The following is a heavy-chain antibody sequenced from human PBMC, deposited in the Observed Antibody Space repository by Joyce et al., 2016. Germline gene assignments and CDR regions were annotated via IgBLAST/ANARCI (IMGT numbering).Heavy chain of an antibody. CDR3: AREQAVFGVVIDPFDY. D-gene: IGHD3-3*01. Sequence: QVQLVQSGAEVKKPGASVKVSCKASGYTFTGYYMHWVRQAPGQGLEWMGWINTNSGGTNYTQKFQGRVNMTRDTSISTAYMELSRLRSDDTAVYYCAREQAVFGVVIDPFDYWGQGTLVTVSS. CDR1: GYTFTGYY. CDR2: INTNSGGT. J-gene: IGHJ4*02. V-gene: IGHV1-2*02.